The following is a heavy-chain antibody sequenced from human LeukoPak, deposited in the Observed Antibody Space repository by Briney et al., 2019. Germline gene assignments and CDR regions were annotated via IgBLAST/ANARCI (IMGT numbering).Heavy chain of an antibody. CDR1: GFTFGDYA. CDR3: TRGGVDSSGYQSDY. D-gene: IGHD3-22*01. Sequence: GRSLRLSCTASGFTFGDYAMSWVRHAPGKGLEWVGFIRSKAYGGTTEYAASVKGRFTISRDDSKSIAYLQMNSLKTEDTAVYYCTRGGVDSSGYQSDYWGQGTLVTVSS. CDR2: IRSKAYGGTT. V-gene: IGHV3-49*04. J-gene: IGHJ4*02.